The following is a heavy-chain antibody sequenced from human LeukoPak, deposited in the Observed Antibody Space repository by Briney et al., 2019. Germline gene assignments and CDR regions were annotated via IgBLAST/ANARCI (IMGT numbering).Heavy chain of an antibody. Sequence: GRSLRLSCAASGLTFSSYAMHWVRQAPGKGLEWVAVISYDGSNKYYADSVKGRFTISRDNSKNTLYLQMNSLRAEDTAVYYCAIAIVVVDAFDIWGQGTIVTVSS. D-gene: IGHD2-21*01. CDR1: GLTFSSYA. CDR2: ISYDGSNK. V-gene: IGHV3-30*04. J-gene: IGHJ3*02. CDR3: AIAIVVVDAFDI.